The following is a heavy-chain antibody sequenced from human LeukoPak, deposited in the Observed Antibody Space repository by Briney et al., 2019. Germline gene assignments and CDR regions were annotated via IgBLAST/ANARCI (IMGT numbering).Heavy chain of an antibody. V-gene: IGHV3-23*01. CDR1: GFTFSSYA. CDR2: ISGSGGST. D-gene: IGHD2-2*01. Sequence: PGGSLGLSCAASGFTFSSYAMSWVRQAPGKGLEWVSAISGSGGSTFYADSVKGRFTISRDNSKNTLYLQMNSLRAEDTAVYYCAKDRDCSSATCYVFWFDPWGQGTLVTVSS. CDR3: AKDRDCSSATCYVFWFDP. J-gene: IGHJ5*02.